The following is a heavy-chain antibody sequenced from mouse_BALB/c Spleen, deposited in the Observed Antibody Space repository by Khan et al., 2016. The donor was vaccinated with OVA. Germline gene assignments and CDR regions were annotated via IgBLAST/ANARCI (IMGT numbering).Heavy chain of an antibody. Sequence: GELVESGGGLVKPGGSLKLSCAASGFTFSSFAMSWVRQTPEKRLEWVATISSAGTYTYYPDSVKGRFTISRDNAKNTLYLQMNSLRSEDTAMYYCANGNYGWFADWGQGTLVTVSA. CDR2: ISSAGTYT. CDR3: ANGNYGWFAD. D-gene: IGHD2-1*01. J-gene: IGHJ3*01. CDR1: GFTFSSFA. V-gene: IGHV5-9-3*01.